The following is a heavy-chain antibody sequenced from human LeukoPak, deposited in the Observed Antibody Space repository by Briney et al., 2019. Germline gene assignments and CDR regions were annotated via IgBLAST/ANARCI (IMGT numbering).Heavy chain of an antibody. CDR1: GFSFSIYA. V-gene: IGHV3-23*01. J-gene: IGHJ6*02. CDR3: EKEIMSDSQYGMDV. Sequence: GGSLRLSCAASGFSFSIYAMSWVRQAPGKGLEWVSAISGSGGSTYYADSVKGRFTISRDNSKNTLYLQMNSLRAEDTAVYYCEKEIMSDSQYGMDVWGQGTTVTVSS. CDR2: ISGSGGST. D-gene: IGHD3-16*01.